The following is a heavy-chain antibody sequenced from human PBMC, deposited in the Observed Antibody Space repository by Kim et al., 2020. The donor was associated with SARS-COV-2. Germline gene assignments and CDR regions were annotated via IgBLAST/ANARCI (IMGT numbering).Heavy chain of an antibody. CDR1: GDTLINFA. J-gene: IGHJ5*02. V-gene: IGHV1-69*13. Sequence: SVKVSCKASGDTLINFAISWVRQAPGQGLEWMGAIIPAFGSSDYAQRFQGRVTITADESTKTAYLELRTLTSHDTAVYYCARDGRVYGDYGVDLWGQGT. CDR3: ARDGRVYGDYGVDL. D-gene: IGHD4-17*01. CDR2: IIPAFGSS.